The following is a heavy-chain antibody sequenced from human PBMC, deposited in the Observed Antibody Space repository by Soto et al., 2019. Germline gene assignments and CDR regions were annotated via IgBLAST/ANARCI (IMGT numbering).Heavy chain of an antibody. D-gene: IGHD3-22*01. CDR3: ARHYYDSRGFFGMDV. Sequence: ASVKVSCKASGYTFTSYGISWVRQAPGQGLEWMGWISAYNGNTNYAQKLQGRVTMTTDTSTSTAYMELRSLRSDDTALYYCARHYYDSRGFFGMDVWGQGTTVTVSS. CDR1: GYTFTSYG. V-gene: IGHV1-18*01. J-gene: IGHJ6*02. CDR2: ISAYNGNT.